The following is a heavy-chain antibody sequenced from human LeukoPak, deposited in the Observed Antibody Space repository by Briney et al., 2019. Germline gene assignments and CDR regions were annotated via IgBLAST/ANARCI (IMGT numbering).Heavy chain of an antibody. Sequence: GESLKISCKVSGYSFTTYWISWMRQMPGRGLEWMGIIYPGDSATRYSPSFQGQVTFSADRSINTAYLQWSSLKASDTAMYYCAKHGSGYEPDHWGQGTLVTVSS. CDR1: GYSFTTYW. V-gene: IGHV5-51*01. D-gene: IGHD5-12*01. CDR3: AKHGSGYEPDH. J-gene: IGHJ5*02. CDR2: IYPGDSAT.